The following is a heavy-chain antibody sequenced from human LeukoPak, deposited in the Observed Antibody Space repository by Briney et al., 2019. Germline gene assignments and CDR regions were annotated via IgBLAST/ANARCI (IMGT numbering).Heavy chain of an antibody. J-gene: IGHJ4*02. D-gene: IGHD6-13*01. V-gene: IGHV1-2*06. CDR3: ARDLYLRSGYPQGY. Sequence: ASVKVSCKASGYTFTGYYMHWVRQAPGQGLEWMGRINPNSGGTNYAQKFQGRVTMTRDTSISTAYMELSRLRSDDTAVYHCARDLYLRSGYPQGYWGQGTLVTVSS. CDR1: GYTFTGYY. CDR2: INPNSGGT.